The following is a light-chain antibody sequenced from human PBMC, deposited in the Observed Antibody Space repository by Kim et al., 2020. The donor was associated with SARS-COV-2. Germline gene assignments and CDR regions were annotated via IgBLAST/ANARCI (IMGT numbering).Light chain of an antibody. Sequence: AIGITQSPSSLSASTGDRVTITCRASQSVSSYLAWYQQKPGKAPNLLIYAASTLQSGVPSRFSGSGSGTDFTLTISCLQSEDFATYYCQQYYSYPRTFGGGTKVEI. J-gene: IGKJ4*01. V-gene: IGKV1-8*01. CDR3: QQYYSYPRT. CDR2: AAS. CDR1: QSVSSY.